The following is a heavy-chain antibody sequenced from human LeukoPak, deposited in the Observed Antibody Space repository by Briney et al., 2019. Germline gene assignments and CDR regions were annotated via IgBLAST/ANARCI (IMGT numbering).Heavy chain of an antibody. CDR1: GGTFSSYA. CDR3: ARHPATYYYDSSGLFLDY. D-gene: IGHD3-22*01. V-gene: IGHV1-69*06. CDR2: IIPIFGTA. Sequence: ASVKVSCKASGGTFSSYAISWVRQAPGQGLEWRGGIIPIFGTANYAQKFQGRVTITADKSTSTAYMELSSLRSEDTAVYYCARHPATYYYDSSGLFLDYWGQGTLVTVSS. J-gene: IGHJ4*02.